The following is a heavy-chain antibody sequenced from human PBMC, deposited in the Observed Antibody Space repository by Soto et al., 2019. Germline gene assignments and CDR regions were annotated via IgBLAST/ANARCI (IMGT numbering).Heavy chain of an antibody. CDR3: ARWWSGSRQGFDP. V-gene: IGHV4-31*03. J-gene: IGHJ5*02. CDR1: GGSISSGDYY. D-gene: IGHD3-3*01. Sequence: PSDTLSLTCTVSGGSISSGDYYWSWIRQHPGKGLEWIGYIYYSGSTYYNPSLKSRVTISVDTSKNQFSLKLSSVTAADTAVYYCARWWSGSRQGFDPWGQGTLVTVSS. CDR2: IYYSGST.